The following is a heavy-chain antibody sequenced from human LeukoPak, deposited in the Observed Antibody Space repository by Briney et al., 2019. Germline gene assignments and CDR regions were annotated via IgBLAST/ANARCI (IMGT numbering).Heavy chain of an antibody. Sequence: PGGSLRLSCAASGFTLSSYAMSWVRQAPGKGLEWVSVISDIGSSTYYADSVKGRFTISRDNSKNTLYLQMNSLRADDTAVYYCAKAITMIVITPGYWGQGTLVTVSS. D-gene: IGHD3-22*01. CDR2: ISDIGSST. V-gene: IGHV3-23*01. CDR1: GFTLSSYA. J-gene: IGHJ4*02. CDR3: AKAITMIVITPGY.